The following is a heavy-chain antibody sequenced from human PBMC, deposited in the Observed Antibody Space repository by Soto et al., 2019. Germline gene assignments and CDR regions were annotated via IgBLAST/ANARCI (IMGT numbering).Heavy chain of an antibody. CDR1: GFTFSSYA. CDR3: ARDGQYSYGTFDY. D-gene: IGHD5-18*01. V-gene: IGHV3-30-3*01. CDR2: ISYDGSNK. Sequence: QVQLVESGGGVVQPGRSLRLSCAASGFTFSSYAMHWVRQAPGKGLEWVAVISYDGSNKYYADSVKGRFTISRDNSKNTLYLQMNSLRAEDTAVYYCARDGQYSYGTFDYWRQGTLVTVSS. J-gene: IGHJ4*02.